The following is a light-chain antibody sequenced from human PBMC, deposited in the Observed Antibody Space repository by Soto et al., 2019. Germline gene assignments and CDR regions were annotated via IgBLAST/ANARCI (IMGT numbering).Light chain of an antibody. Sequence: DIQMTQSPSTLSASVGDRVTITCRASQSISSWLAWYQQKPGKAPKLLIYKAAGLESGVPSRFSGSGSGAEFTLTISSLQPDDFATYYCQQYNSYSPWTLGQGTKVDLK. J-gene: IGKJ1*01. CDR2: KAA. CDR3: QQYNSYSPWT. CDR1: QSISSW. V-gene: IGKV1-5*03.